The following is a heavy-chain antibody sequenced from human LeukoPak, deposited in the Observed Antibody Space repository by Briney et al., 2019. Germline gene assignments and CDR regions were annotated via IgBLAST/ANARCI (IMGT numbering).Heavy chain of an antibody. CDR1: GGSISSYY. V-gene: IGHV4-59*01. CDR3: ARLGPFYYYYYMDV. J-gene: IGHJ6*03. Sequence: SETLSLTCTVPGGSISSYYWSWIRQPPGKGLEWIGYIYYSGSTNYNPSLKSRVTISVDTSKNQFSLKLSSVTAADTAVYYCARLGPFYYYYYMDVWGKGTTVTISS. CDR2: IYYSGST.